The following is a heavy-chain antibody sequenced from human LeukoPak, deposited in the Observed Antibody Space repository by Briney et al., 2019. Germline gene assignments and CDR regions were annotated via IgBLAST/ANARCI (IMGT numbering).Heavy chain of an antibody. CDR3: AKDTYSSSRPYYFDY. J-gene: IGHJ4*02. CDR2: ISGGGGNT. D-gene: IGHD6-13*01. Sequence: ETLSLTCAVSGGSISGTNWWSWVRQAPGKGLEWVSAISGGGGNTYYADSVKGRFTISRDNSENTLYLQMNSLRAEDTAVYYCAKDTYSSSRPYYFDYWGQGTLVTVSS. CDR1: GGSISGTN. V-gene: IGHV3-23*01.